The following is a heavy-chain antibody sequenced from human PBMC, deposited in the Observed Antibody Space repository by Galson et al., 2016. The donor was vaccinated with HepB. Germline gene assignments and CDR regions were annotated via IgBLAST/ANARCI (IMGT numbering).Heavy chain of an antibody. D-gene: IGHD3-3*01. J-gene: IGHJ4*02. CDR3: VRGGDFWSGYYRKDFDY. Sequence: LEWVAVIWHDGSNKYYADSVKGRFTILRDISKNTLYLQMNSLRAEDTAVYYCVRGGDFWSGYYRKDFDYWGQGTLVTVSS. V-gene: IGHV3-33*01. CDR2: IWHDGSNK.